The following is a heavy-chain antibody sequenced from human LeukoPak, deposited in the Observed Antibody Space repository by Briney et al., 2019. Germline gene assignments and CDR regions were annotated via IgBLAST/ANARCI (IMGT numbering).Heavy chain of an antibody. J-gene: IGHJ3*02. V-gene: IGHV3-64*01. CDR1: GFTFSSYA. CDR3: ARLVGSPRAFDI. CDR2: ISSNGGST. Sequence: GGSLRLSCAASGFTFSSYAMHWVRQAPGKGLEYVSAISSNGGSTYYAISVKGRFTISRDNSKNTLYLQMGSLRAEDMAVYYCARLVGSPRAFDIWGQGTMVTVSS. D-gene: IGHD1-26*01.